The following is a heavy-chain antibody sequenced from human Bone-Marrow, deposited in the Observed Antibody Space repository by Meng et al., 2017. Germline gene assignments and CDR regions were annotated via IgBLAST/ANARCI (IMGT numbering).Heavy chain of an antibody. CDR2: IKQDGSEE. V-gene: IGHV3-7*01. Sequence: GESLKISCEVSGFTFSNYWMTWVRQAPGKGLEWVASIKQDGSEEFYVDSVKGRFTLSRDNAKNSLYLQMNSLRAEDTALYYCVRGIFNLRYWGQGTLVTVSS. D-gene: IGHD3-3*01. CDR3: VRGIFNLRY. CDR1: GFTFSNYW. J-gene: IGHJ4*02.